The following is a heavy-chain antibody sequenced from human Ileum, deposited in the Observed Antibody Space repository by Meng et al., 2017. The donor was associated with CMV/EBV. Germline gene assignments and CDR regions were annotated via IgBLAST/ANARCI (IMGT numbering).Heavy chain of an antibody. Sequence: GESLKISCAASGFTFSAYAMGWVRQAPGKGLEWVSAINGGGGNAYYADSVKGRFLISRDNTKNTLYVQMSSLRAEDTAVYYCANTGEGGDCYGAFDYWGQGTLVTVSS. D-gene: IGHD2-21*02. J-gene: IGHJ4*02. V-gene: IGHV3-23*01. CDR3: ANTGEGGDCYGAFDY. CDR2: INGGGGNA. CDR1: GFTFSAYA.